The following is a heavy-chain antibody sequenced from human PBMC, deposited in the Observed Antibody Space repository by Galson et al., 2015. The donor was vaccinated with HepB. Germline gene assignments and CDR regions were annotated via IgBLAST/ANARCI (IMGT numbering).Heavy chain of an antibody. Sequence: SVKVSCKASGYTFRSYSIHWVRQAPGQSLEWMGRINVGNGKVIYSEKFQDRVTISRDTSAGAAYMDLSSLRYEDTAVYYCASSSRLLLPYCDHWGQGTLVTVSS. D-gene: IGHD3-22*01. CDR1: GYTFRSYS. J-gene: IGHJ4*02. V-gene: IGHV1-3*01. CDR2: INVGNGKV. CDR3: ASSSRLLLPYCDH.